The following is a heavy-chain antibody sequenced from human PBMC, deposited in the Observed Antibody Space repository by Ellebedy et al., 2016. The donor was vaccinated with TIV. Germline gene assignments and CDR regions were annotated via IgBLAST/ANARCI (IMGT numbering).Heavy chain of an antibody. V-gene: IGHV2-70*11. CDR2: IDWDDDK. CDR1: GFSLSTSGMS. CDR3: ARSRPSGSQLNWRFDP. D-gene: IGHD1-20*01. J-gene: IGHJ5*02. Sequence: SGPTLVKPTQTLTLTCTFSGFSLSTSGMSVSWIRQPPGKALEWLARIDWDDDKYYNTSLKARLTISKDTSKNQVVLTLTNVDPVDTATYYCARSRPSGSQLNWRFDPWGPGTLVTVSS.